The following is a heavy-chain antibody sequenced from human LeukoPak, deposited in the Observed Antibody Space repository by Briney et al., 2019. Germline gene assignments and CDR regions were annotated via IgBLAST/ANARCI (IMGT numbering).Heavy chain of an antibody. Sequence: SETLSLTCTVSGGSISGFYWSWIRQPAGKGLEWIGRIYTSGSTNYNPSLKSRVTMSVDTSKNQFSLKLRSVTAADTAVYYCARAPDYYYYMDVWGKGTTVTVSS. CDR3: ARAPDYYYYMDV. CDR1: GGSISGFY. J-gene: IGHJ6*03. CDR2: IYTSGST. D-gene: IGHD2-2*01. V-gene: IGHV4-4*07.